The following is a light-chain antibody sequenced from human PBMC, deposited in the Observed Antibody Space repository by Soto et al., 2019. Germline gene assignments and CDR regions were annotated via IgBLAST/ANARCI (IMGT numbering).Light chain of an antibody. CDR2: GNR. CDR1: NSNLGAGYD. V-gene: IGLV1-40*01. J-gene: IGLJ3*02. CDR3: QAYDYSLTAFV. Sequence: QSVLSQPPSGSGAPGQSGTISCTGNNSNLGAGYDVHWYQQLPGAAPRLVIFGNRNRPSGVPERFSGSKSGTSASLAITGLQAEDEADYYCQAYDYSLTAFVFGGGTKVTVL.